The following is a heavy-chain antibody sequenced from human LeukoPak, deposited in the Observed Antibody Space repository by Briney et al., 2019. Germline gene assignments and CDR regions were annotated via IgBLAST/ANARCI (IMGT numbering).Heavy chain of an antibody. CDR1: GGSISSYY. V-gene: IGHV4-59*01. CDR3: ARASYYYDSSGYYYVFDY. CDR2: IYYSGST. Sequence: PSETLSLTCTVSGGSISSYYGSWLRQPPGKGLEWIGYIYYSGSTNYSPSLKSRVTISVDTSKNQFSLKLSSVTAADTAVYYCARASYYYDSSGYYYVFDYWGQGTLVTVSS. J-gene: IGHJ4*02. D-gene: IGHD3-22*01.